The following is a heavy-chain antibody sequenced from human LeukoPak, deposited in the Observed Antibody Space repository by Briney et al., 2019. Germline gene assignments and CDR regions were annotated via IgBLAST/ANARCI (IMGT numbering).Heavy chain of an antibody. J-gene: IGHJ6*02. V-gene: IGHV3-7*01. CDR3: ARVGSSTSCYGSCYYYYGMDV. D-gene: IGHD2-2*01. Sequence: GGSLRLSCEASGFTFTSYWMSWVRQAPGKGPEWVAHIKENGNEQYYADSVKGRFTISRDNVKQSLGLQMNSLRAEDTAVYYCARVGSSTSCYGSCYYYYGMDVWGQGTTVTVSS. CDR2: IKENGNEQ. CDR1: GFTFTSYW.